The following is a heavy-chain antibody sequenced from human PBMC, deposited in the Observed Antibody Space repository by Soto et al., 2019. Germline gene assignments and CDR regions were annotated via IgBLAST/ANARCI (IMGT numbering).Heavy chain of an antibody. D-gene: IGHD3-10*01. CDR1: GFTFSSYS. J-gene: IGHJ4*02. CDR3: ARDYITMVRGPNFDY. Sequence: GGSLRLSCAASGFTFSSYSMNWVRQAPGKGLEWVSSISSSSSYIYYADSVKGRFTISRDNAKNSLYLQMNSLRAEDTAVYYCARDYITMVRGPNFDYWGQGTLVTVSS. CDR2: ISSSSSYI. V-gene: IGHV3-21*01.